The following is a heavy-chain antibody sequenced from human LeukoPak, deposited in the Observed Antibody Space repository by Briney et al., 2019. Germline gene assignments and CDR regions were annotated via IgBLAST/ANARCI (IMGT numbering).Heavy chain of an antibody. Sequence: QPGGSLRLSCAASGFTFSSYAMSWVRQAPGKGLEWVSAISGSGGSTYYADSVKGRFTISRDNSKNTLYLQMNSLRAEDTAVYYCAKDHSAPFWSGYYPTEYFQHWGQGTLVTVSS. CDR1: GFTFSSYA. V-gene: IGHV3-23*01. J-gene: IGHJ1*01. D-gene: IGHD3-3*01. CDR2: ISGSGGST. CDR3: AKDHSAPFWSGYYPTEYFQH.